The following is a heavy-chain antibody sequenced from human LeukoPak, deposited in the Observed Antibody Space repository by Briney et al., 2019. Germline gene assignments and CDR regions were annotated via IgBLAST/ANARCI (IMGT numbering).Heavy chain of an antibody. J-gene: IGHJ4*02. Sequence: GGSLRLSCAASGFTFSSYGMSWVRQAPGKGLEWVSAISGSGGSTYYADSVKGRFTISRDNSKNTLNLQMNSLRAEDTAVYYCAKDGLVVTAIEDWGQGTLVTVS. V-gene: IGHV3-23*01. CDR1: GFTFSSYG. CDR2: ISGSGGST. D-gene: IGHD2-21*02. CDR3: AKDGLVVTAIED.